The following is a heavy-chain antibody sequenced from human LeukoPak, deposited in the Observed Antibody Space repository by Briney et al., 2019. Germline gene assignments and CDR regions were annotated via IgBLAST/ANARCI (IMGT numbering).Heavy chain of an antibody. Sequence: ASVKVSCKAFGYTFTGYYMNWVRQAPGQGLEWMGRINPKSGDTNYAQKFQGRVTMTRDTSISTAYMELSRLRSDDTAVYYCARTLTTVTTLDYWGQGTLVTVSS. J-gene: IGHJ4*02. CDR3: ARTLTTVTTLDY. D-gene: IGHD4-17*01. V-gene: IGHV1-2*02. CDR2: INPKSGDT. CDR1: GYTFTGYY.